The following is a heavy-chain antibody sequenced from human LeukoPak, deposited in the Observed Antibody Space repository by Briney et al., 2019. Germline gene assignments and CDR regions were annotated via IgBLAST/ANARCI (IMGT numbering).Heavy chain of an antibody. J-gene: IGHJ4*02. Sequence: PGGSLRLSCAASGFTFSSYSMNWVRQAPGKGLEWVSYISSSTSTICYADSVKGRFTLSRDNAKNSLCLQMNSLRDEDTAVYYCARDQTPFYWGEGSLVTVSS. D-gene: IGHD2-15*01. CDR2: ISSSTSTI. CDR1: GFTFSSYS. CDR3: ARDQTPFY. V-gene: IGHV3-48*02.